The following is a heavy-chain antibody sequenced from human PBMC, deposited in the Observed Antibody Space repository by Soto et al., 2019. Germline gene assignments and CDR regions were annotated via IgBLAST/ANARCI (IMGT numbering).Heavy chain of an antibody. Sequence: SETLSLTCTVSGGSISSYYWSWIRQPPGKGLEWIGYIYYSGSTNYNPSLKSRVTISVDTSKNQFSLKLSSVTAADTAVYYCARTGALGDTAMVKSNWFDPWGQGTLVAVSS. J-gene: IGHJ5*02. V-gene: IGHV4-59*01. CDR3: ARTGALGDTAMVKSNWFDP. CDR1: GGSISSYY. D-gene: IGHD5-18*01. CDR2: IYYSGST.